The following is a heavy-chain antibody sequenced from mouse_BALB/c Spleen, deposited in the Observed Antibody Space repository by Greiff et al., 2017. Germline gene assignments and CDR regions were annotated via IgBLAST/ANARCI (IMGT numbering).Heavy chain of an antibody. CDR1: GYTFTSYW. CDR3: TRNYYYGSSWFAY. Sequence: VQLQQPGAELVRPGASVKLSCKASGYTFTSYWINWVKQRPGQGLEWIGNIYPSDSYTNYNQKFKDKATLTVDKSSSTAYMQLSSPTSEDSAVYYCTRNYYYGSSWFAYWGQGTLVTVSA. V-gene: IGHV1-69*02. J-gene: IGHJ3*01. D-gene: IGHD1-1*01. CDR2: IYPSDSYT.